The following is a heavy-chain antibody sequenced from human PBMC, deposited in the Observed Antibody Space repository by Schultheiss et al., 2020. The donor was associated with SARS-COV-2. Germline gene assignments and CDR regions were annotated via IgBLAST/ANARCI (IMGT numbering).Heavy chain of an antibody. Sequence: GGSLRLSCATSGFTFSDHYMDWVRQAPGKGLECVGRSRNKANSYSTEYAASVKGRFSISRDDSKDSVFLQMNSLRAEDTAVYYCAKEVNWGYYYYAMAVWGQGTTVTVSS. D-gene: IGHD7-27*01. CDR3: AKEVNWGYYYYAMAV. J-gene: IGHJ6*02. CDR2: SRNKANSYST. CDR1: GFTFSDHY. V-gene: IGHV3-72*01.